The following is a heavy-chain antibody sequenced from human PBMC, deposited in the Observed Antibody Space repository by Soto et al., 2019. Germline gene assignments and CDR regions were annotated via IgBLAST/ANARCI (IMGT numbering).Heavy chain of an antibody. D-gene: IGHD5-18*01. CDR3: ARPGYSFGWDDAFDI. J-gene: IGHJ3*02. CDR2: ISAYNGNT. Sequence: QVQLVQSGAEMKTPGASVKVSCKASGYTFTSYGINWVRQAPGQGLEWMGWISAYNGNTNYAQKVQGRVTMTTDTSTSTAYMGLRSLRSDDTAVYYCARPGYSFGWDDAFDIWGQGTMVTVSS. V-gene: IGHV1-18*04. CDR1: GYTFTSYG.